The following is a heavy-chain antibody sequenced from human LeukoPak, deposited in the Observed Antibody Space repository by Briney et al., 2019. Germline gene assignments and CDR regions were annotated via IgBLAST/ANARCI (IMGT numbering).Heavy chain of an antibody. V-gene: IGHV3-74*01. CDR1: GFTFSSYW. D-gene: IGHD5-18*01. CDR2: INSDGSST. Sequence: PGGSLRLSCAASGFTFSSYWMHWVRQAPGKGLVWVSRINSDGSSTSYADSVKGRFTISRDNAKNTLYLQMNSLRAEDTAVYYCARWDFRYSYGHKWAEFDYWGQGTLVTVSS. CDR3: ARWDFRYSYGHKWAEFDY. J-gene: IGHJ4*02.